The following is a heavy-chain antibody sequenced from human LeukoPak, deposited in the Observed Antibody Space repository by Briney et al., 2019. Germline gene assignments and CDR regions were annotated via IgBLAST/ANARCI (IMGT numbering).Heavy chain of an antibody. CDR1: GGSISSSSYY. CDR2: IYYSGST. D-gene: IGHD3-22*01. CDR3: ARRDRTYYFDY. Sequence: SETLSLTCTVSGGSISSSSYYWGWIRQPPGKGLEWIGSIYYSGSTYYNPSLKSRVTISADTSKNQFSLKLTSVTAADAAMYYCARRDRTYYFDYWGQGTLVTVSS. J-gene: IGHJ4*02. V-gene: IGHV4-39*01.